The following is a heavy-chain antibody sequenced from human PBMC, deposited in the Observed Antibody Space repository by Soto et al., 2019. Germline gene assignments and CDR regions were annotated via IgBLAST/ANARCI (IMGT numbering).Heavy chain of an antibody. Sequence: GGSLRLSCAASGFTFSSYAMHWVRQAPGKGLEWLAVISYDGREKYYADSAKGRFTISRDRSKNTAYLQMNSLRAEDTAVYYCARDPLAVTGSVVDYWGQGTLVTVSS. CDR2: ISYDGREK. CDR1: GFTFSSYA. CDR3: ARDPLAVTGSVVDY. D-gene: IGHD6-19*01. V-gene: IGHV3-30*04. J-gene: IGHJ4*02.